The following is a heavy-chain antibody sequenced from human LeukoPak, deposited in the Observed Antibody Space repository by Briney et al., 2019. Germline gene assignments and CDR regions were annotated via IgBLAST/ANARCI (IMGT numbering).Heavy chain of an antibody. J-gene: IGHJ3*02. CDR3: AKHDYGDYGHRDNAFDI. CDR1: GFTVSSNY. CDR2: IYSGGST. V-gene: IGHV3-53*01. Sequence: HPGGSLRLSCAASGFTVSSNYMSWVRQAPGKGLEWVSVIYSGGSTYYADSVKGRFTISRDNSKNTLYLQMNSLRAEDTAVYYRAKHDYGDYGHRDNAFDIWGQGTMVTVSS. D-gene: IGHD4-17*01.